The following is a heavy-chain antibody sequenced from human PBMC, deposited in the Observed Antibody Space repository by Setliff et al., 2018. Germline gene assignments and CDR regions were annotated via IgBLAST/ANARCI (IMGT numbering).Heavy chain of an antibody. CDR3: SRLVRFCTRTACQRLSGGEF. V-gene: IGHV1-18*01. J-gene: IGHJ4*02. CDR2: ISPYNGNT. D-gene: IGHD2-8*01. Sequence: ASVKVSCKTSGYTFTGSLISWVRQAPGQGLEWVGWISPYNGNTYYADKLQDRVTLTTDTSARTAYMELRSLSSDDTAVYHCSRLVRFCTRTACQRLSGGEFWGQGTLVTVSS. CDR1: GYTFTGSL.